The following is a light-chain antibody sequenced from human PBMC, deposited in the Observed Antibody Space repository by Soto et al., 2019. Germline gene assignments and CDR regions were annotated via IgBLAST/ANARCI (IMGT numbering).Light chain of an antibody. CDR3: QPYGSSPT. Sequence: EIVLTQSPGTLSLSPGERDTLSCRASQSVSSSYLAWYQQKPGQAPRLLIYGASSRANGIPDRFSGSGSGTDFTLTISRLEPEDFAVYYCQPYGSSPTFGGGTKVEIK. J-gene: IGKJ4*01. CDR2: GAS. CDR1: QSVSSSY. V-gene: IGKV3-20*01.